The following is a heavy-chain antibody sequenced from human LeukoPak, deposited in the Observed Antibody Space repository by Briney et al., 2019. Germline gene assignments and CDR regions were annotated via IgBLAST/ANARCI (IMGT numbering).Heavy chain of an antibody. CDR1: GFTFSSYA. V-gene: IGHV3-23*01. D-gene: IGHD3-22*01. CDR3: AKTPQSRSSGSGFDY. CDR2: ISGSGGST. J-gene: IGHJ4*02. Sequence: GGSLRLSCAASGFTFSSYAMSWVRQAPGKGLEWVSAISGSGGSTYYADSVKGRFTISRDNSKNTLYLQMNSLRAEDTAVYYCAKTPQSRSSGSGFDYWGQGTWSPSPQ.